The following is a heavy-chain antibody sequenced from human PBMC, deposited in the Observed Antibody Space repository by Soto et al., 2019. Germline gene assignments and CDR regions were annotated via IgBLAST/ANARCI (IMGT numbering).Heavy chain of an antibody. CDR1: GGSISSYY. Sequence: PSETLSLTCTVSGGSISSYYWSWIRQPPGKGLEWIGYIYYSGSTNYNPSLKSRVTISVDTSKNQFSLKLSSVTAADTAVYYCARETGSRLNMDVWGKGTTVTVSS. CDR3: ARETGSRLNMDV. J-gene: IGHJ6*03. D-gene: IGHD2-21*02. CDR2: IYYSGST. V-gene: IGHV4-59*01.